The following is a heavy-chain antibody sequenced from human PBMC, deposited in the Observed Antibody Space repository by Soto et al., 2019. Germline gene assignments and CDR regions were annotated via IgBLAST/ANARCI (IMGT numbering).Heavy chain of an antibody. CDR2: IYYSGST. CDR1: GGSVSSGSYY. CDR3: ARTVARGYSGYNYYYYGMDV. D-gene: IGHD5-12*01. J-gene: IGHJ6*02. Sequence: ASETLSLTCTVSGGSVSSGSYYWSWIRQPPGKGLEWIGYIYYSGSTNYNPSLKSRVTISVDTSKNQFSLKLSSVTAADTAVYYCARTVARGYSGYNYYYYGMDVWGQGTTVTVSS. V-gene: IGHV4-61*01.